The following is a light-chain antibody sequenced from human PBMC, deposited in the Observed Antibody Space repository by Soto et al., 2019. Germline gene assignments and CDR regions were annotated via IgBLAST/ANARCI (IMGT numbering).Light chain of an antibody. V-gene: IGKV3-20*01. CDR3: QQYGTSPRT. Sequence: EIVLTQSPGTLSLSPGERATLSCRASQSVSSSYLAWYQQKPGQAPRLLIFGASTRSPGIPDRFSGSGSGTEFTLTISRLEPEDFAVYYCQQYGTSPRTFGQGTKVEI. CDR1: QSVSSSY. J-gene: IGKJ1*01. CDR2: GAS.